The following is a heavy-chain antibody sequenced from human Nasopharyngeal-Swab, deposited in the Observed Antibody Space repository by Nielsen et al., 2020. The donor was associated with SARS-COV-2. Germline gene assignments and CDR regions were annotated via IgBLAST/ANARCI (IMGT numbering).Heavy chain of an antibody. V-gene: IGHV3-30*03. CDR1: GFTFSSYG. D-gene: IGHD1-26*01. Sequence: GGSLRLSCAASGFTFSSYGMHWVRQAPGKGLEWVAVISYDGSNKYYADSVKGRFTISRDNSKNTLYLQMNSLRAEDTAVYYCARGGVGSYHRLVDDYWGQGTLVTVSS. CDR2: ISYDGSNK. CDR3: ARGGVGSYHRLVDDY. J-gene: IGHJ4*02.